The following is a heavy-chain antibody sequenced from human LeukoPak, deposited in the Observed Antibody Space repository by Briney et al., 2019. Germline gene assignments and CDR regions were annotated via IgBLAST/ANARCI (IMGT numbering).Heavy chain of an antibody. CDR1: GGTFSSYA. J-gene: IGHJ4*02. D-gene: IGHD5-24*01. V-gene: IGHV1-69*13. Sequence: SVKVSCKASGGTFSSYAISWVRQAPGQGLEWMGGIIPIFGTANYAQKFQGRVTITADESTSTAYMELSRLRSDDTAVYYCARVEMATITLDYWGQGTLVTVSS. CDR3: ARVEMATITLDY. CDR2: IIPIFGTA.